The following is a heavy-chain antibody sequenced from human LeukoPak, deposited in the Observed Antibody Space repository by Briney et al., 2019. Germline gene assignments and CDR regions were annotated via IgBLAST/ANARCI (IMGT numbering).Heavy chain of an antibody. CDR3: AREGSKSWDTAMVNNWFDP. D-gene: IGHD5-18*01. V-gene: IGHV1-18*01. J-gene: IGHJ5*02. Sequence: ASVKVSCKASGYTFTSYGISWVRQAPGQGLEWMGWISAYNGNTNYAQKLQGRVTMTTDTSTSTAYMELRGLRSDDTAVYYCAREGSKSWDTAMVNNWFDPWGQGTLVTVSS. CDR1: GYTFTSYG. CDR2: ISAYNGNT.